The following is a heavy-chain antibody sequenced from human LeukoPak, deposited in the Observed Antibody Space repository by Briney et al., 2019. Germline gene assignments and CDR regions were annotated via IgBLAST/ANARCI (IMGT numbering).Heavy chain of an antibody. CDR3: GRDPRMGKPDYLDS. CDR1: GFTFSSHD. J-gene: IGHJ4*02. Sequence: PGGSLRLSCAASGFTFSSHDMHWVRQAPGKGLEWVAVIWYDGSKEYYADSVKGRFTISRDTSRNTLYLQMISLRVEDTAVYYCGRDPRMGKPDYLDSWGRGTLVTVSS. V-gene: IGHV3-33*01. D-gene: IGHD1-26*01. CDR2: IWYDGSKE.